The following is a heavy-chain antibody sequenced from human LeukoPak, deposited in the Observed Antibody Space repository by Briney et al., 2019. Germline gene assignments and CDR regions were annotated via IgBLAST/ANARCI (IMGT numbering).Heavy chain of an antibody. D-gene: IGHD3-10*01. V-gene: IGHV3-30*18. CDR1: GFTFSSHG. Sequence: GRSLRLSCAASGFTFSSHGMHWVRQAPGKGLEWVAVTSYDGSTKYYVDSAKGRFNISRDNSKNTLYLQMNSLRVDNTAVYYCAKDATLFGDQYFDYWGQGTLVIVSS. CDR3: AKDATLFGDQYFDY. J-gene: IGHJ4*02. CDR2: TSYDGSTK.